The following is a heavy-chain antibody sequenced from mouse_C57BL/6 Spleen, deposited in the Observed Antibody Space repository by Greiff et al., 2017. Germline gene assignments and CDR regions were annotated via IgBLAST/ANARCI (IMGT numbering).Heavy chain of an antibody. D-gene: IGHD2-4*01. CDR1: GFTFSDYG. J-gene: IGHJ3*01. CDR3: ANYDYLAY. V-gene: IGHV5-17*01. Sequence: EVQVVESGGGLVKPGGSLKLSGAASGFTFSDYGMHWVRQAPEKGLEWVAYISSGSSTIYYADTVKGRFTISRDNAKNTLFLQMTSLRSEDTAMYYCANYDYLAYWGQGTLVTVSA. CDR2: ISSGSSTI.